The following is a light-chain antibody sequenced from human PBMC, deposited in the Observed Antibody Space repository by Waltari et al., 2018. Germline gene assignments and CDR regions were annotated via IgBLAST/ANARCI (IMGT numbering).Light chain of an antibody. V-gene: IGLV1-47*02. Sequence: QSLLTQPPSASGTPGQSGTVYCSGRSANIKPNNVYWYQQRPGAAPKPLIYSSNQRPSGVPDRFSGSKSGTSGSLAISGLRSEDEADYYCASWDESLNGVVFGGGTRLTVL. CDR1: SANIKPNN. CDR2: SSN. CDR3: ASWDESLNGVV. J-gene: IGLJ2*01.